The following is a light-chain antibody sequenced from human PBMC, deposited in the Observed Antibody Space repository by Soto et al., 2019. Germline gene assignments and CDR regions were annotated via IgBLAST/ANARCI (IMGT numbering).Light chain of an antibody. V-gene: IGKV3-20*01. CDR2: GAS. Sequence: EVVLTQSPGTLSLSPGERATLSCRASQSVSSSYLAWYQQKPGQAPRLLIYGASSRATGIPDRFSGSGSGTEFTLTISSLQSEDFAVYYCQQYGSPPWTFGQGTKVDIK. J-gene: IGKJ1*01. CDR3: QQYGSPPWT. CDR1: QSVSSSY.